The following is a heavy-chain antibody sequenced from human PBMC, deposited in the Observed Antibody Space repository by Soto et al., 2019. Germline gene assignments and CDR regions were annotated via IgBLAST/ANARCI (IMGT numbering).Heavy chain of an antibody. J-gene: IGHJ5*02. D-gene: IGHD2-15*01. V-gene: IGHV4-39*06. CDR3: ARGYCSGGSCPRGGCPRCFDP. Sequence: PSETLSLTCTVSGGSISRSSYYWGWIRQPPGKGLEWIGYIYHSGSTYYNPSLKSRDTISVDTSKNQFALKLSSVTAADTAVYYGARGYCSGGSCPRGGCPRCFDPWGQGTLVTVSS. CDR2: IYHSGST. CDR1: GGSISRSSYY.